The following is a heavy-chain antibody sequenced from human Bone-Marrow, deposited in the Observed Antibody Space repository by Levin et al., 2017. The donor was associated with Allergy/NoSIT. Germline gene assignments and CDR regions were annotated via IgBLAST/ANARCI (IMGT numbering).Heavy chain of an antibody. D-gene: IGHD3-22*01. CDR1: GGSISSGGYS. J-gene: IGHJ3*02. Sequence: SETLSLTCAVSGGSISSGGYSWSWIRQPPGKGLEWIGYIYHSGSTYYNPSLKSRVTISVDRSKNQFSLKLSSVTAADTAVYYCARAQTSRMIVVEDAFDIWGQGTMVTVSS. V-gene: IGHV4-30-2*01. CDR3: ARAQTSRMIVVEDAFDI. CDR2: IYHSGST.